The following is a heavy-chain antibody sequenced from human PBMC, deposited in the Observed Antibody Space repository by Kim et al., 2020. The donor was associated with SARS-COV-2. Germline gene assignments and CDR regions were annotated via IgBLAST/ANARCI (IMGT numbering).Heavy chain of an antibody. CDR1: GFTFSSYW. D-gene: IGHD7-27*01. J-gene: IGHJ4*02. CDR3: AGRRLTGDDYYFGH. CDR2: IYSDGGTK. Sequence: GGSLRLSCAASGFTFSSYWMNWVRQAPGKGLVWVSRIYSDGGTKSDADAVKRRITITSDNAKSTLHLQINRLTAEDTAEYCWAGRRLTGDDYYFGHWGQG. V-gene: IGHV3-74*01.